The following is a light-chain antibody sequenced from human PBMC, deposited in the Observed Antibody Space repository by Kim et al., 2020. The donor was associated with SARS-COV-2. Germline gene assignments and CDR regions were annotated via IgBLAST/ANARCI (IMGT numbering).Light chain of an antibody. CDR2: GAS. V-gene: IGKV3-20*01. Sequence: LSPGETATLSCRASQSSRSNFLAWYQQKPGQAPRLVIFGASSRAAGIPDRFSGSESGADFSLTISRLEPEDFAVYYCQQYGSSPYTFGQGTKLEI. CDR3: QQYGSSPYT. CDR1: QSSRSNF. J-gene: IGKJ2*01.